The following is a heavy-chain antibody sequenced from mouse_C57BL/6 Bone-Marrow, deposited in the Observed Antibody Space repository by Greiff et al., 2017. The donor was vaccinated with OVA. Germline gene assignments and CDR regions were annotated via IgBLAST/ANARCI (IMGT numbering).Heavy chain of an antibody. CDR3: ARKLRHWYFDV. CDR2: IWSGGST. V-gene: IGHV2-2*01. Sequence: QVQLKESGPGLVQPSQSLSITCTVSGFSLTSYGVHWVRQSPGKGLEWLGVIWSGGSTDYNAAFISRLSISKDNSKSQVFFKMNSLQADDTAIYYCARKLRHWYFDVWGTGTTVTVSS. D-gene: IGHD1-2*01. J-gene: IGHJ1*03. CDR1: GFSLTSYG.